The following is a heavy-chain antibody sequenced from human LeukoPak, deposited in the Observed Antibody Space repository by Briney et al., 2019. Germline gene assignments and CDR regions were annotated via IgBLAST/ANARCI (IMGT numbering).Heavy chain of an antibody. Sequence: GGSLRLSCAASGFTFSSYSMNWVRQAPGKGLEWVSYISSSSSTIYYADSVKGRFTISRDNAKNSLYLQMNSLRAEDTAVYYCARIVVVPAAAKWRYFDLWGRGTLVTVSS. CDR3: ARIVVVPAAAKWRYFDL. CDR1: GFTFSSYS. J-gene: IGHJ2*01. CDR2: ISSSSSTI. V-gene: IGHV3-48*04. D-gene: IGHD2-2*01.